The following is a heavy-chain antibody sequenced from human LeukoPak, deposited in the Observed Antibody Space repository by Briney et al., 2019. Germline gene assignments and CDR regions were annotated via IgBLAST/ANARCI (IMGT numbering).Heavy chain of an antibody. V-gene: IGHV1-69*04. D-gene: IGHD3-22*01. CDR1: GGTFSSYA. CDR2: IIPILGIA. J-gene: IGHJ4*02. CDR3: ASTTQITMIELYYFDY. Sequence: GASVKVSCKASGGTFSSYAISWVRQAPGQGLEWMGRIIPILGIANYAQKFQGRVTITADKSTSTAYMELSSLRSEDTAVYYCASTTQITMIELYYFDYWGQGTLVTVSS.